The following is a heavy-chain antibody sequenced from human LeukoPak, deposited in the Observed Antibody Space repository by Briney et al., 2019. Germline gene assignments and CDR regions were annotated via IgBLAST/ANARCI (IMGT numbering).Heavy chain of an antibody. V-gene: IGHV4-4*09. D-gene: IGHD4-23*01. CDR3: ATLTTVVTAYYFDY. J-gene: IGHJ4*02. CDR2: IYHSGST. Sequence: SETLSLTCAVSGGSISSYYWSWIRQPPGKGLEWIGYIYHSGSTDYNPSLKSRVTISVDTSKSQFSLKLTSVTAADTAVYYCATLTTVVTAYYFDYWGQGTLVTVSS. CDR1: GGSISSYY.